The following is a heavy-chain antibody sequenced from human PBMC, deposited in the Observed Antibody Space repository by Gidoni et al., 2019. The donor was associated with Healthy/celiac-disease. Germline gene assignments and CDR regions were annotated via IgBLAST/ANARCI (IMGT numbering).Heavy chain of an antibody. Sequence: QVPLQQWGAGLLTPSETLSLTCAVYGGYFSGYYWSWIRQPPGKGLEWIGEINHSGSTNYNPSLKSRVTISVDTSQNPFSLKLSSVTAADTAVYYCASGGYSSCWYRYWGQGTLVTVSS. D-gene: IGHD6-19*01. CDR2: INHSGST. V-gene: IGHV4-34*01. CDR3: ASGGYSSCWYRY. CDR1: GGYFSGYY. J-gene: IGHJ4*02.